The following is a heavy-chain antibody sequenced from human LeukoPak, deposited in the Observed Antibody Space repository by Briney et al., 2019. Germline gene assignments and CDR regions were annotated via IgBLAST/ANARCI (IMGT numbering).Heavy chain of an antibody. D-gene: IGHD3-9*01. Sequence: GGSLRLSCAASGFTFSSYGMHWVRQAPGKGLEWVAVISYDGSNKYYADSVKGRFTISRDNSKNTLYLQMNSLRAEDTAVYYCATTPTILVCWGQGPLVTVSS. CDR2: ISYDGSNK. CDR1: GFTFSSYG. J-gene: IGHJ4*02. V-gene: IGHV3-30*03. CDR3: ATTPTILVC.